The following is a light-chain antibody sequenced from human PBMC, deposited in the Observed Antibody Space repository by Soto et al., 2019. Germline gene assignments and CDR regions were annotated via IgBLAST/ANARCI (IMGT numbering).Light chain of an antibody. CDR1: QSVSSSY. CDR3: QLYGSPWT. CDR2: GAS. V-gene: IGKV3-20*01. J-gene: IGKJ1*01. Sequence: EIVLTQSPGTLSLSPGERATLSCRASQSVSSSYLAWYQQKPGQAPRLLIYGASSRATGIPDRFSGSGSGPDFTLTISRLEPEDFTVYYCQLYGSPWTFGHGTKVEIK.